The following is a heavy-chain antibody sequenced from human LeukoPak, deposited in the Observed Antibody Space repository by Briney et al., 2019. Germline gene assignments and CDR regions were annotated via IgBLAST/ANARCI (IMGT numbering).Heavy chain of an antibody. J-gene: IGHJ6*03. Sequence: NPSETLSLTCTVSGYSISSGYYWGWIRQPPGKGLEWIGSIYHSGSTYYNPSLKSRVTISVDTSKNQFSLKLSSVTAADTAVYYCARLGGYDILTGLWSYYYMDVWGKGTTVTVSS. V-gene: IGHV4-38-2*02. CDR2: IYHSGST. CDR3: ARLGGYDILTGLWSYYYMDV. D-gene: IGHD3-9*01. CDR1: GYSISSGYY.